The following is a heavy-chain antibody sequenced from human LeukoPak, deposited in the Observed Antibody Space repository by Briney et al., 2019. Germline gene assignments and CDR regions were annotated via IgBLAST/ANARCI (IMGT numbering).Heavy chain of an antibody. CDR2: LYYSGST. Sequence: SETLSLTCAVYGGSFSGYYWSWIRQPPGKGLEWIGTLYYSGSTYYSASLKSRVTMSGDTSRNQFSLRLSSVNAADTAVYYCAKAGVRYSDSSALYAFDFWGPGTMVTVSS. D-gene: IGHD3-22*01. CDR1: GGSFSGYY. CDR3: AKAGVRYSDSSALYAFDF. J-gene: IGHJ3*01. V-gene: IGHV4-34*01.